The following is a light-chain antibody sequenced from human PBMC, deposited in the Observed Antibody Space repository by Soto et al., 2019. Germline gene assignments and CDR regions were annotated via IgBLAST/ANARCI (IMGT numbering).Light chain of an antibody. J-gene: IGLJ2*01. CDR2: DVS. CDR3: SSYTSTNFVI. V-gene: IGLV2-14*01. CDR1: SGDIGDYKY. Sequence: QSALTQPASVSGSPGQSITISCTGSSGDIGDYKYVSWYKQHPGKAPKLMIYDVSNRPSGVSNRFSASKSGNPASLTISGLQAEDEADYYCSSYTSTNFVIFGGGTKLTVL.